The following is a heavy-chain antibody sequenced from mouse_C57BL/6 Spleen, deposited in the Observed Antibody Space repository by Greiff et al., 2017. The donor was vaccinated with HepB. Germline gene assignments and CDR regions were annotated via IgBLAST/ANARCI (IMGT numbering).Heavy chain of an antibody. CDR3: AREGDYADFDY. Sequence: EVKLEESGPGLVKPSQSLSLTCSVTGYSITSGYYWNWIRQFPGNKLEWMGYISYDGSNNYNPSLKNRISITRDTSKNQFFLKLNSVTTEDTATYYCAREGDYADFDYWGQGTTLTVSS. J-gene: IGHJ2*01. CDR2: ISYDGSN. V-gene: IGHV3-6*01. D-gene: IGHD2-4*01. CDR1: GYSITSGYY.